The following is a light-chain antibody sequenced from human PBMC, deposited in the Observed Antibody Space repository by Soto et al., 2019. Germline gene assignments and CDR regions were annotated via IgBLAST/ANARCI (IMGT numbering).Light chain of an antibody. J-gene: IGLJ1*01. V-gene: IGLV2-11*01. CDR2: DVS. CDR1: SSDVGGYNY. CDR3: CSYAGSPMYV. Sequence: QSALTQPRSVSGSPGQSVTISCTGTSSDVGGYNYVSWYQQHPGKAPTVMIYDVSERPSGVPDRFSGSKSGNTASLTISGLQAEDEADYYCCSYAGSPMYVFGTGTKLTVL.